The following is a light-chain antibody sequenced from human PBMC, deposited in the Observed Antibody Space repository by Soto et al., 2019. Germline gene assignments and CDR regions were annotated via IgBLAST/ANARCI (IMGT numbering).Light chain of an antibody. J-gene: IGKJ1*01. CDR1: QTITDY. CDR3: QQYNNYWT. CDR2: KAS. Sequence: DIQMTQSPPTLSASVGDRVTITCRASQTITDYLAWYQQKPGKAPKLLIYKASSVQSGVPSRFSGSGSGTEFTLTISSLQPDDLATYYCQQYNNYWTFGQGTRVEIK. V-gene: IGKV1-5*03.